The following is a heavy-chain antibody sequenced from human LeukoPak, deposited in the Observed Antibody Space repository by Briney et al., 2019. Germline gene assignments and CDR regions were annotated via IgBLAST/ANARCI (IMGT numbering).Heavy chain of an antibody. V-gene: IGHV4-59*08. D-gene: IGHD1-26*01. CDR2: FYYSGST. Sequence: SETLSPTCTVSGGSISSYYWSWIRQPPGKGLEWIGYFYYSGSTNSTPSLKSRVTISVDTSKNQFSLKLSSVTAADTAVYYCARLSYSGSYYGPDKIPNDAFDIWGQGTMVTVSS. CDR1: GGSISSYY. CDR3: ARLSYSGSYYGPDKIPNDAFDI. J-gene: IGHJ3*02.